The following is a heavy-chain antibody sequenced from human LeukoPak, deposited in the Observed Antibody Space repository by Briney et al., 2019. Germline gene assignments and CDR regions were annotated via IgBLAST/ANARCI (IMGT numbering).Heavy chain of an antibody. J-gene: IGHJ4*02. D-gene: IGHD3-10*01. CDR2: IYPSGGST. V-gene: IGHV1-46*01. CDR1: GYTFTGYY. Sequence: ASVKVSCKASGYTFTGYYMYWVRQAPGQGLEWMGIIYPSGGSTSYAQKFQGRVSMTRDTSTNTIYMELRSLRSEDTAVYYCARLDGSGSYYDYWGQGTQVTVSS. CDR3: ARLDGSGSYYDY.